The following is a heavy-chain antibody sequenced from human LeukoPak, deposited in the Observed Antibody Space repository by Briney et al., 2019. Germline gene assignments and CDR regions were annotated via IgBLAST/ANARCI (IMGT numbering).Heavy chain of an antibody. V-gene: IGHV3-23*01. J-gene: IGHJ6*02. CDR1: GFSFSNYA. Sequence: GGSLRLSCVASGFSFSNYAMSWVRQAPGKGLEWVSGISGSGGSTYYADSVKGRFTISRDNSKNTLYLQMNSLRAEDTAVYYCAKDVNGMDVWGQGTTVTVSS. CDR3: AKDVNGMDV. CDR2: ISGSGGST.